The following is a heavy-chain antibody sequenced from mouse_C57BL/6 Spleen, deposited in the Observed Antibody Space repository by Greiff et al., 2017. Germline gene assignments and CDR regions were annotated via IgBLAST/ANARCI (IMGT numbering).Heavy chain of an antibody. J-gene: IGHJ1*03. V-gene: IGHV1-69*01. CDR3: ARPYGSSGYFDV. CDR2: IDPSDSYT. Sequence: VQLQQPGAELVMPGASVKLSCKASGYTFTSYWMHWVKQRPGQGLEWIGEIDPSDSYTNYNQKFKGKSTLTVDKYSSTAYMQLSSLTSEDSAVYYCARPYGSSGYFDVWGTGTTVTVSS. D-gene: IGHD1-1*01. CDR1: GYTFTSYW.